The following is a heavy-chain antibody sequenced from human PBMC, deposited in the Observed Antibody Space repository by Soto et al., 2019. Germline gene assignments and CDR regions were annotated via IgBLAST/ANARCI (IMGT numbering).Heavy chain of an antibody. D-gene: IGHD2-21*02. V-gene: IGHV3-53*01. CDR3: ARAGCGGDCYSIHDAFDI. Sequence: PGGSLRLSCAASGFTVSSNYMSWVRQAPGKGLEWVSVIYSGGSTYYADSVKGRFTISRDNSKNTLYLQMNSLRAEDTAVYYCARAGCGGDCYSIHDAFDIWGQGTMVTVSS. CDR1: GFTVSSNY. CDR2: IYSGGST. J-gene: IGHJ3*02.